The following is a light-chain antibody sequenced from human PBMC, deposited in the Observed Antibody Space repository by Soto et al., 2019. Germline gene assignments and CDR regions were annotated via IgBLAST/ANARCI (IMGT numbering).Light chain of an antibody. CDR2: DAS. J-gene: IGKJ1*01. CDR3: QQYNNWHPWT. V-gene: IGKV3D-15*01. CDR1: RSVSSY. Sequence: EIVLTQSPATLSLSPGESATLSCRATRSVSSYLAWYQQKPGQAPRLLIYDASSRPTDIPARFNGSGSGTEFTLTISSLQSEDFAVYYCQQYNNWHPWTFGQGTKVDIK.